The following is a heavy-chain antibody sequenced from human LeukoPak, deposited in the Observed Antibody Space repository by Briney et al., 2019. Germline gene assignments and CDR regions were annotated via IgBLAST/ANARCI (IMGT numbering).Heavy chain of an antibody. V-gene: IGHV1-69*06. D-gene: IGHD4-23*01. Sequence: APVKVSCKASGGTFSSYAISWVRQAPGQGLEWMGGIIPIFGTANYAQKFQGRVTITADKSTSTAYMELSSLRSEDTAVYYCASGDYGGPFDYWGQGTLVTVSS. CDR1: GGTFSSYA. J-gene: IGHJ4*02. CDR3: ASGDYGGPFDY. CDR2: IIPIFGTA.